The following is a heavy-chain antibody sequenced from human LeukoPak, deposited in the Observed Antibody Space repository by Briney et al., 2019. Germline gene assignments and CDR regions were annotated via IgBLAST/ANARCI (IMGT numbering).Heavy chain of an antibody. CDR2: IYYSGST. CDR3: ARSGKRGIAAAGGWFDP. CDR1: GGSISSSSYY. J-gene: IGHJ5*02. V-gene: IGHV4-39*07. Sequence: SETLSLTCTVSGGSISSSSYYWGWIRQPPGKGLEWIGSIYYSGSTYYNPSLKSRVTISVDTSKNQFSLKLSSVTAADTAVYYCARSGKRGIAAAGGWFDPWGQGTLVTVSS. D-gene: IGHD6-13*01.